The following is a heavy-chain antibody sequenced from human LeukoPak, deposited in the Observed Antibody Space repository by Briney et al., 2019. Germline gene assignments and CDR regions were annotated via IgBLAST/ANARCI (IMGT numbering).Heavy chain of an antibody. CDR3: ALGDNYGDYEVDY. D-gene: IGHD4-17*01. CDR1: DGSVPSYY. Sequence: SETLSLTCTVSDGSVPSYYWSWIRQPLGKGLEWIGEINRSGSIYYNPSLKSRVTISVDTSKNQFSLKLSSVTAADTAVYYCALGDNYGDYEVDYWGQGTLVTVSS. J-gene: IGHJ4*02. CDR2: INRSGSI. V-gene: IGHV4-34*01.